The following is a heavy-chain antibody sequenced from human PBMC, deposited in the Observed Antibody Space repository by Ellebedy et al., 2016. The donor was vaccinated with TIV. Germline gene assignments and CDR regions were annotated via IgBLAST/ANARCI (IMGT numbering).Heavy chain of an antibody. CDR2: IKQDGSEK. Sequence: GESLKISXAASGFTFSSYWMSWVRQAPGKGLEWVANIKQDGSEKYYVDSVKGRFTISRDNAKNSLYLQMNSLRAEDTAVYYCASSPPGYCSSTSCYHYWGQGTLVTVSS. CDR1: GFTFSSYW. D-gene: IGHD2-2*03. CDR3: ASSPPGYCSSTSCYHY. J-gene: IGHJ4*02. V-gene: IGHV3-7*03.